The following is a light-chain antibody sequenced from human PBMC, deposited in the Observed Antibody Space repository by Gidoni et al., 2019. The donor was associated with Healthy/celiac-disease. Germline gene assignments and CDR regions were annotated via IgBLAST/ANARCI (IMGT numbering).Light chain of an antibody. V-gene: IGKV1-39*01. CDR2: AAS. CDR3: QQNYSTPYT. Sequence: IQMTPSPSSLSSSVGDRVTITCRASQSISSYLDWYQQKPGKAPKLLIYAASSLQSGVPSRFRGSGSGTDFTLTISSLQPEDFATYYCQQNYSTPYTFGQGTKLEIK. J-gene: IGKJ2*01. CDR1: QSISSY.